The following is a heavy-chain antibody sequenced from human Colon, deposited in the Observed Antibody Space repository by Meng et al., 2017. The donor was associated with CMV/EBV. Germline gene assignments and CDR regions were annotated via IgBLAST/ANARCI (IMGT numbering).Heavy chain of an antibody. J-gene: IGHJ4*02. CDR1: GFIFSSYA. D-gene: IGHD4-17*01. V-gene: IGHV3-64*02. Sequence: GESLKISCAASGFIFSSYAMHWVRQAPGKGLEYVSAISSNGGSTYYADSVKGRFTISRDNSKNTLYLQMGSLRAEDMAVYYCARDARYGDYLGYYFDYWGQGTLVTVSS. CDR2: ISSNGGST. CDR3: ARDARYGDYLGYYFDY.